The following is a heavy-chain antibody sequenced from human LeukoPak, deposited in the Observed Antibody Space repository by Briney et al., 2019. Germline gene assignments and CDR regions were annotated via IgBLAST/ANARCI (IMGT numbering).Heavy chain of an antibody. CDR2: ISGSGGST. CDR1: GFTFSSYA. CDR3: AKDRPGIAAAAPKWGWFDP. V-gene: IGHV3-23*01. D-gene: IGHD6-13*01. J-gene: IGHJ5*02. Sequence: PGGSLRLSCEASGFTFSSYAMSWVRQAPGKGLEWVSAISGSGGSTYYADSVKGRFTISRDNSKNTLYLQMNSLRAEDTVVYYCAKDRPGIAAAAPKWGWFDPWGQGTLVTVSS.